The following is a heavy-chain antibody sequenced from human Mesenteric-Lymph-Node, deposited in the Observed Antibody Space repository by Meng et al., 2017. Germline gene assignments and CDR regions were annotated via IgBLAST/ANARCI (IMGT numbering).Heavy chain of an antibody. D-gene: IGHD3-16*01. Sequence: GESLKISCAASGFTFSSYCMHWVRQAPGKGLEWVAVIWYDGSNKYYADSVKGRFTISRDNSKNTLYLQMNSLRAEDTAVYYCARFTGGVWGSYFPNDYWGQGTLVTVSS. CDR1: GFTFSSYC. CDR3: ARFTGGVWGSYFPNDY. CDR2: IWYDGSNK. J-gene: IGHJ4*02. V-gene: IGHV3-33*01.